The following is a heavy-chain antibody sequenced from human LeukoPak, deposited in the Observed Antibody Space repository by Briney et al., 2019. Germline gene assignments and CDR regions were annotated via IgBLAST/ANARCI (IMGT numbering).Heavy chain of an antibody. Sequence: ASVTVSFTASVYTFTSYGISWVRQAPGQGLEWMGWINAYNGNTNYAQKLQGRVTMTTDTSTNTGYMELRILRSDDTAVYYRVRALLGGITMIVVVSHFYWGGGTVVTVSS. D-gene: IGHD3-22*01. V-gene: IGHV1-18*01. CDR3: VRALLGGITMIVVVSHFY. CDR2: INAYNGNT. CDR1: VYTFTSYG. J-gene: IGHJ4*02.